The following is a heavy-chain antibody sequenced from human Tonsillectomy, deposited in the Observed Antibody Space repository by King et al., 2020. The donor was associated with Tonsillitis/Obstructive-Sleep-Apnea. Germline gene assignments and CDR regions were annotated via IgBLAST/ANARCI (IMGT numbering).Heavy chain of an antibody. V-gene: IGHV3-53*01. D-gene: IGHD3-10*01. Sequence: DVQLVESGGGLIQPGGSLRLSCPASGFTVSSNYMSWVRQAPGKGLEWVSVIYSGGSTYYADSVKGRFTISRDNSKNTLYLQMNSLRAEDTAVYYCARPSGSVGDYYYYYMDVWGKGTTVTVSS. CDR3: ARPSGSVGDYYYYYMDV. CDR2: IYSGGST. J-gene: IGHJ6*03. CDR1: GFTVSSNY.